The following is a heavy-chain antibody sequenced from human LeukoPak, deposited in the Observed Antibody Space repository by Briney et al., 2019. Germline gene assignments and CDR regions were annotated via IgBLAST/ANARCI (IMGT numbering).Heavy chain of an antibody. V-gene: IGHV3-30-3*01. J-gene: IGHJ3*02. CDR1: GITLRSYD. CDR2: ISYDGSNK. CDR3: GKDRGVWAFDI. Sequence: GRSLRLSCAASGITLRSYDMHWVRQAPGKALEWVAVISYDGSNKDYADSVKGRFTISRDNSKNTLDLQVNSLRAEDTAVYYCGKDRGVWAFDIWGQGTMVTVSS. D-gene: IGHD3-10*01.